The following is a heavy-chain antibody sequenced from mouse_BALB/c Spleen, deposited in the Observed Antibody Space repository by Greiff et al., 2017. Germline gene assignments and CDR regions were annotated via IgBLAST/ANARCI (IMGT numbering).Heavy chain of an antibody. Sequence: VKLMESGAELVRPGASVTLSCKASGYTFTDYEMHWVKQTPVHGLEWIGAIDPETGGTAYNQKFKGKATLTADKSSSTAYMELRSLTSEDSAVYYCTRWLLRRFAYWGQGTLVTVSA. J-gene: IGHJ3*01. D-gene: IGHD2-3*01. CDR2: IDPETGGT. V-gene: IGHV1-15*01. CDR3: TRWLLRRFAY. CDR1: GYTFTDYE.